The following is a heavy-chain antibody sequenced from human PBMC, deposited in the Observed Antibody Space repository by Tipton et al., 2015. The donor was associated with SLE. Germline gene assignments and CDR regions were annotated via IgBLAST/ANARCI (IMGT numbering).Heavy chain of an antibody. Sequence: TLSLTCTVSGGSISSSSYYWGWIRQPPGKGLEWIGSIYYSGSTYYNPSLKSRVTISVDTSKNQFSLKLSSVTAADTAVYYCARTGRFLESNGVDYWGQGTLVTVSS. CDR3: ARTGRFLESNGVDY. D-gene: IGHD3-3*01. J-gene: IGHJ4*02. V-gene: IGHV4-39*01. CDR1: GGSISSSSYY. CDR2: IYYSGST.